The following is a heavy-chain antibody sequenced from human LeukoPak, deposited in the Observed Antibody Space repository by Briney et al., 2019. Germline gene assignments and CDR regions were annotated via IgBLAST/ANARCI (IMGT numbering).Heavy chain of an antibody. J-gene: IGHJ4*02. CDR1: GASVSSDY. Sequence: SETLSLTCSVSGASVSSDYWNWIRQSPGRGLEWIGYTHYRGDINYNPSLKSRLTMSVDASSNRVSLKLSSVTAADAAVYYCGRNLGSGSDHWGQGTLVTVSS. CDR2: THYRGDI. D-gene: IGHD3-10*01. CDR3: GRNLGSGSDH. V-gene: IGHV4-59*02.